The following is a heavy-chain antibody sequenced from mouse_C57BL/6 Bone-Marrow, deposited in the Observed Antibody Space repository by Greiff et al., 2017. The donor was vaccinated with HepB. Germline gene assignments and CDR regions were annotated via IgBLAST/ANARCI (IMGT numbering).Heavy chain of an antibody. J-gene: IGHJ3*01. Sequence: VQLKESGGGLVQPGESLKLSCESNEYEFPSHDMSWVRKTPEKRLELVAAINSDGGSTYYPDTMERRFIISRDNTKKTLYLQMSSLRSEDTALYYCAIYYDYDDGFAYWGQGTLVTVSA. CDR3: AIYYDYDDGFAY. CDR1: EYEFPSHD. V-gene: IGHV5-2*01. CDR2: INSDGGST. D-gene: IGHD2-4*01.